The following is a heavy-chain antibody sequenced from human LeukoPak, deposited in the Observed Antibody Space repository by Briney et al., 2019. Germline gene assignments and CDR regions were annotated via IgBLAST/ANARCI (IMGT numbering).Heavy chain of an antibody. CDR3: ANGLDFWSGYTQDY. CDR1: GFTFSSYA. J-gene: IGHJ4*02. CDR2: ISGSGGST. V-gene: IGHV3-23*01. Sequence: GGSLRLSCAASGFTFSSYAMSWVRQAPGKGLEWVSAISGSGGSTYYADSVKGRFTISRDNSKNTLYLQMNSLRAEDTAVYYCANGLDFWSGYTQDYWGQGTLVTVSS. D-gene: IGHD3-3*01.